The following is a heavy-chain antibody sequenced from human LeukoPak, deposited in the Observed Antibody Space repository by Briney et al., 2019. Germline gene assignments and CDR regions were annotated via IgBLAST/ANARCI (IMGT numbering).Heavy chain of an antibody. V-gene: IGHV3-13*01. J-gene: IGHJ6*02. Sequence: GGSLRLSCAASGFTFSSYDMHWVRQVTGKGLEWVAAIGSRADTYYPGSVKGRFTVPRENAKNSLYLQMNSLRAGDTAVYYCARAQRGWYYYGMDVWGQGTTVTVS. CDR1: GFTFSSYD. CDR3: ARAQRGWYYYGMDV. CDR2: IGSRADT. D-gene: IGHD2-15*01.